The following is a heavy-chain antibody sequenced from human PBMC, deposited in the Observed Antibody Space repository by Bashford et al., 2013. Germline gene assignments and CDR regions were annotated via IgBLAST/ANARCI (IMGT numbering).Heavy chain of an antibody. CDR3: ARAIVVVVAAYGMDV. CDR2: IIPIFGTV. J-gene: IGHJ6*02. CDR1: GGTFSSYA. D-gene: IGHD2-15*01. V-gene: IGHV1-69*13. Sequence: SVKVSCKASGGTFSSYAITWVRQAPGQGLEWMGGIIPIFGTVNCAQKFQGRVTITADESTSTAYMELSSLRSEDTAVYYCARAIVVVVAAYGMDVWGQGTTVTVSS.